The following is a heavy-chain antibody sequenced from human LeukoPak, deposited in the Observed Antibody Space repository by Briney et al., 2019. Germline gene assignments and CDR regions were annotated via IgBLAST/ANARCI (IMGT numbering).Heavy chain of an antibody. J-gene: IGHJ4*02. Sequence: GGSLRLSCAASGFTFSNYAMTWVRQAPGKGLEWVSSISASGDGTHYPDSVKGRFTISRDNSESTLYLQINSLRAGDTAVYFCAKIVYFDSSGYFWFFDSWGQGTLVTVSS. CDR3: AKIVYFDSSGYFWFFDS. CDR1: GFTFSNYA. V-gene: IGHV3-23*01. CDR2: ISASGDGT. D-gene: IGHD3-22*01.